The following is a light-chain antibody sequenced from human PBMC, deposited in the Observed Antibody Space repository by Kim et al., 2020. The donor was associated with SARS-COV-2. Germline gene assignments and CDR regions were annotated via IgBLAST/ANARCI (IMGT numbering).Light chain of an antibody. J-gene: IGKJ1*01. CDR1: QIVSSN. V-gene: IGKV3-15*01. CDR3: QQYNNWRT. CDR2: GAS. Sequence: SVSPGERATLSCRASQIVSSNLAWYQQKPGHAPRLLIYGASTRATGIPARFSGSGSGTEFTLTISSLQSEDFAVYYCQQYNNWRTFGQGTKVDIK.